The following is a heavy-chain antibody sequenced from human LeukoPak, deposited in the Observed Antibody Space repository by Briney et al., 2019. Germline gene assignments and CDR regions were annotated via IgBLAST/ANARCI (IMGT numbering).Heavy chain of an antibody. CDR1: GFTFDDYA. J-gene: IGHJ4*02. D-gene: IGHD2-15*01. Sequence: GGSLRLSCAASGFTFDDYAMHWVRQAPGKGLEWGSGISWNSGSIGYADSVKGRFTISRDNAKNSLYLQMNSLRAEDTALYYYAKSLSRYCSGGSCYLGFDYWGQGTLVTVSS. CDR2: ISWNSGSI. CDR3: AKSLSRYCSGGSCYLGFDY. V-gene: IGHV3-9*01.